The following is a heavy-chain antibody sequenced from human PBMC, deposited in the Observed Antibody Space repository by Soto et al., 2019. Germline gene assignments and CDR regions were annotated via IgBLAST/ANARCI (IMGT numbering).Heavy chain of an antibody. CDR3: PSSGQHLKHHS. CDR1: GYTFTSYG. Sequence: QVQLVQSGAEVKKPGASVKVSCKASGYTFTSYGISWVRQAPGQGLEWMGWISAYNGNTNYAQKLQGRVTMTTDTSTTTAYMELRRLTSDDTAVYYFPSSGQHLKHHSCRQGTLVTVSS. J-gene: IGHJ5*01. D-gene: IGHD2-2*01. V-gene: IGHV1-18*01. CDR2: ISAYNGNT.